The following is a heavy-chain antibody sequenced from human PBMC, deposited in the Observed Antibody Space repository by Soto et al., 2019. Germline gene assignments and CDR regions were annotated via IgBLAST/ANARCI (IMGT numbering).Heavy chain of an antibody. CDR2: ISDSGATT. D-gene: IGHD2-15*01. Sequence: EVQLLESGGGLVQPGGSLRLSCAASGFTFSSYAMTWVRQAPGKGLEWVSVISDSGATTYDADSVKGRFTISRDNSNNTLFLQMNSLRADDTAVYYCAKDLSVNSCPVGFFDYWGRGTLVTVSS. V-gene: IGHV3-23*01. CDR3: AKDLSVNSCPVGFFDY. CDR1: GFTFSSYA. J-gene: IGHJ4*02.